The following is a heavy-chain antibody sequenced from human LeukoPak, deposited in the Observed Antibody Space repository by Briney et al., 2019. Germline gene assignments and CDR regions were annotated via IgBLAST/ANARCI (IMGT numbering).Heavy chain of an antibody. J-gene: IGHJ4*02. CDR1: GFTLSSYW. CDR3: ARVLFEAGYWDLIDY. Sequence: PGGSLRLSCAASGFTLSSYWMSWVRQAPGKGLEWVANIKQDGSEKYYVDSVKGRFTISRDNAKNSLYLQMNSLRAEDTAVYYCARVLFEAGYWDLIDYWGQGTLVTVSS. D-gene: IGHD3-9*01. V-gene: IGHV3-7*03. CDR2: IKQDGSEK.